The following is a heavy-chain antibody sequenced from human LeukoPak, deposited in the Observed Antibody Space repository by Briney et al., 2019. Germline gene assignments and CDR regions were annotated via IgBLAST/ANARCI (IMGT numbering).Heavy chain of an antibody. CDR2: ISGGADST. Sequence: GGSLRLSCAASGFSFSSCAMGWVRQAPGKGPDWVSSISGGADSTYYADSVKGRFTISRDNSKNTLYLQINSLRVEDTAIYYCAKGVLGAGSLLEYFQHWGQGTLVTVSS. CDR1: GFSFSSCA. J-gene: IGHJ1*01. V-gene: IGHV3-23*01. D-gene: IGHD3-10*01. CDR3: AKGVLGAGSLLEYFQH.